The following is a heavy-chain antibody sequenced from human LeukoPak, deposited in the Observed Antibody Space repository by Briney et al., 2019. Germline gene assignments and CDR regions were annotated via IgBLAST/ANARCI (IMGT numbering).Heavy chain of an antibody. V-gene: IGHV4-39*01. CDR1: GGSISSSSYY. CDR3: ARRGYDILTGQTHYYYYYYMDV. Sequence: SETLSLTCTVSGGSISSSSYYWGWIRQPPGKGLEWIGSIYYSGSTYYNPSLKSRVTISVDTSKNQFSLKLSSVTAADTAVYYCARRGYDILTGQTHYYYYYYMDVWGKGTTVTISS. D-gene: IGHD3-9*01. J-gene: IGHJ6*03. CDR2: IYYSGST.